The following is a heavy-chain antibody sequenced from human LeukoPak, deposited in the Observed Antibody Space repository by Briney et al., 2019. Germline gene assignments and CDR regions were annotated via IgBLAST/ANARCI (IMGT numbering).Heavy chain of an antibody. CDR3: ARVDSSGWYHFDY. CDR1: GGSISSGSYY. V-gene: IGHV4-61*02. CDR2: IYTSGST. D-gene: IGHD6-19*01. Sequence: PSETLSLTCTVSGGSISSGSYYWSWIRQPAGKGLEWIGRIYTSGSTNYNPSLKSRVTISVDTSKNQFSLKLSSVTAADTAVYYCARVDSSGWYHFDYWGQGTLVTVSS. J-gene: IGHJ4*02.